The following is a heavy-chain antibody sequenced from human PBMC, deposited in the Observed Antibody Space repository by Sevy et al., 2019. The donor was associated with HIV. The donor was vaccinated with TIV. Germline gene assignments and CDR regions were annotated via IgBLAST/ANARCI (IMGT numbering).Heavy chain of an antibody. J-gene: IGHJ5*02. D-gene: IGHD2-21*01. CDR2: IGTLGDT. CDR3: VRGLQTHCDRTACPLDH. CDR1: GFSFSGSD. V-gene: IGHV3-13*01. Sequence: GGSLRLSCAGYGFSFSGSDMHWVRQHTGKGLEWISSIGTLGDTFYADSVKGRFTISRDNAKSSLYLEMSSLRAGDTALYYCVRGLQTHCDRTACPLDHWGQGTLVTVSS.